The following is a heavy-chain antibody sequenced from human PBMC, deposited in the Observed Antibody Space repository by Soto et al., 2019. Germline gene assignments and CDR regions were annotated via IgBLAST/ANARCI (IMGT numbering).Heavy chain of an antibody. J-gene: IGHJ4*02. CDR2: VYWDDDK. V-gene: IGHV2-5*05. Sequence: SGPTLVNPTETLTLTCTFSGFSLTTSGVGVGWIRQPPGKALEWLAVVYWDDDKRYGPSLRSRLTITKDASKNQVVLTMTNMDPVDTATYYCAHRQAGYNSGWNEGYFDYWGQGTLVTVSS. CDR1: GFSLTTSGVG. CDR3: AHRQAGYNSGWNEGYFDY. D-gene: IGHD6-19*01.